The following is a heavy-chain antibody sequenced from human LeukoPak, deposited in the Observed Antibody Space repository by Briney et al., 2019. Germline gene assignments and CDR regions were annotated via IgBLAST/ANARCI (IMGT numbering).Heavy chain of an antibody. CDR2: IYYSGST. CDR1: GGSISSYY. CDR3: ARQYSNNWYDDRGWFDP. V-gene: IGHV4-59*08. J-gene: IGHJ5*02. Sequence: SETLSLTCTVSGGSISSYYWSWIRRPPGKGLEWIGYIYYSGSTNYNPSLKSRVTISVDTSKKQFSLKLSSVTAADTAVYYCARQYSNNWYDDRGWFDPWGQGTLVTVSS. D-gene: IGHD6-13*01.